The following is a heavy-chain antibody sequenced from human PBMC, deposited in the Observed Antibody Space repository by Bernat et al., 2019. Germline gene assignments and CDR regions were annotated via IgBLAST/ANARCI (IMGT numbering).Heavy chain of an antibody. Sequence: QVQLQESGPGLVKPSGTLSLTCAVSGGSISSNNWWTWVRQPPGKGLEWIGEIYHTGSTNYNPPLKSRVTISINNSKNQFSLKLSSVTAADTAIYYCARVAFTYYDAGGYSVSPSSRIIDYWGQGTLVTVSS. CDR3: ARVAFTYYDAGGYSVSPSSRIIDY. J-gene: IGHJ4*02. V-gene: IGHV4-4*02. D-gene: IGHD3-22*01. CDR1: GGSISSNNW. CDR2: IYHTGST.